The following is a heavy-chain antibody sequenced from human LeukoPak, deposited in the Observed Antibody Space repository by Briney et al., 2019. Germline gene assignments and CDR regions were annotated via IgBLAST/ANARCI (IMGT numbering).Heavy chain of an antibody. D-gene: IGHD3-16*02. CDR2: IVVGSGNT. V-gene: IGHV1-58*02. Sequence: TSVKVSCKASGFTFRTAAMQWVRQGRGQHLEWIGWIVVGSGNTKYAQQFQDRVTITRDMSTSTVFMELSSLRSEDTAVYYCAGVSEGNWSAPWGQGTLVTVSS. CDR1: GFTFRTAA. J-gene: IGHJ5*02. CDR3: AGVSEGNWSAP.